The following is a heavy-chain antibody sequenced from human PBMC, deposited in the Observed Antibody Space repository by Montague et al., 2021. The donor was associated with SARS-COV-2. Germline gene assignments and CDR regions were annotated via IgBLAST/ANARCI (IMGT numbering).Heavy chain of an antibody. V-gene: IGHV4-59*13. D-gene: IGHD2-15*01. CDR2: MYNSEKI. CDR3: ARAIVSGLCSGGSCYKGYYYYMDV. Sequence: SETLSLTCTVSGASISSYSWSWIRQPPGKGLEWIGYMYNSEKINYNPSLQSRVTISVDTSKGQLSLKLNSVTAADTAVYFCARAIVSGLCSGGSCYKGYYYYMDVWGKGTTVTVPS. CDR1: GASISSYS. J-gene: IGHJ6*03.